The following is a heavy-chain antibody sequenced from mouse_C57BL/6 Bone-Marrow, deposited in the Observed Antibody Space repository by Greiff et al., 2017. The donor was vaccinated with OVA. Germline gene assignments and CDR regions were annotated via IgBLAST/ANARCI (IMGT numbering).Heavy chain of an antibody. CDR3: TRGITGYAMDY. Sequence: EVKLVESGAELVRPGASVKLSCTASGFNIKDDYMHWVKQRPEQGLEWIGWIDPENGDTEYASKFQGKATITADTSSNTAYLQLSSLTSEDTAVYYCTRGITGYAMDYWGQGTSVTVSS. D-gene: IGHD2-4*01. V-gene: IGHV14-4*01. CDR1: GFNIKDDY. J-gene: IGHJ4*01. CDR2: IDPENGDT.